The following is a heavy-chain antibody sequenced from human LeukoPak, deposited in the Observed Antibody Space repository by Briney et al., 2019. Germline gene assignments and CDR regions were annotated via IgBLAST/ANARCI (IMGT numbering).Heavy chain of an antibody. CDR1: GYIFTSNS. J-gene: IGHJ4*02. Sequence: ASVRVSCKPSGYIFTSNSITWVRQASGQQLEWMGWISTFNGHTKYAQNLQGRITMTRDTSTRTAYLEMRNLRSDDTAVYFCARGEFYYDLWGQGTLVTVSS. CDR2: ISTFNGHT. D-gene: IGHD3-16*01. V-gene: IGHV1-18*04. CDR3: ARGEFYYDL.